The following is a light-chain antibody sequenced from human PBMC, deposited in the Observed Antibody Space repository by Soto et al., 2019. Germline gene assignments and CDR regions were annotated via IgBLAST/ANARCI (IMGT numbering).Light chain of an antibody. J-gene: IGKJ1*01. V-gene: IGKV1-5*03. CDR2: KAS. CDR3: QHYNDKWT. CDR1: QSISSW. Sequence: DIQMTQSPSTLSASVGDRVTITCRASQSISSWLAWYQQKPGKAPKLLIYKASTLQSGVPSRFSGSGSGTEFTLAISSLQPDDSATYYCQHYNDKWTFGQGTKVEIK.